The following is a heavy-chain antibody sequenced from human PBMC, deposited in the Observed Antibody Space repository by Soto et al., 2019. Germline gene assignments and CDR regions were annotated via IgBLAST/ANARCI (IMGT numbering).Heavy chain of an antibody. CDR1: GGSISSYY. V-gene: IGHV4-59*01. CDR3: ARSSGRIMILGGGIDY. J-gene: IGHJ4*02. CDR2: IYYSGST. Sequence: QVQLQESGPGLVKPSETLSLTCTVSGGSISSYYWSWIRQPPGKGLEWIGYIYYSGSTNYNPSLKSRATMSGDTSEKHFSLKLSSVTAADTAVYYCARSSGRIMILGGGIDYWGQGTLVTVSS. D-gene: IGHD3-3*01.